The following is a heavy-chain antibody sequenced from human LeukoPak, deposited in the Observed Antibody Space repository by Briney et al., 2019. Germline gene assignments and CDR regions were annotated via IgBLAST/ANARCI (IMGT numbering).Heavy chain of an antibody. CDR2: ISYDGSNK. Sequence: GSALRLSCAASGFTFSQNGMQWVRQAPGKGRQWVAVISYDGSNKYHTDSVKGRFTISRDNSKNTLYLQMNSLRAEDTAVYYCAKDSEIAAAGSYWYFDLWGRGTLVTVSS. CDR1: GFTFSQNG. V-gene: IGHV3-30*19. J-gene: IGHJ2*01. CDR3: AKDSEIAAAGSYWYFDL. D-gene: IGHD6-13*01.